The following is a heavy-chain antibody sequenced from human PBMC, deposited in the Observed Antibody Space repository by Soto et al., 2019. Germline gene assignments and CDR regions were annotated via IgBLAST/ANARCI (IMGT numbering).Heavy chain of an antibody. CDR3: ARHSVTTLDY. CDR2: ISAYNGNT. CDR1: GYTYTIYG. J-gene: IGHJ4*02. D-gene: IGHD4-17*01. V-gene: IGHV1-18*01. Sequence: LVKGACKGFGYTYTIYGVSWVRQAPGQGLEWMGWISAYNGNTNYAQKLQGRVTMTTDTSASTDYMELRSLRSDYTAVDDCARHSVTTLDYWGQGTLVTVSS.